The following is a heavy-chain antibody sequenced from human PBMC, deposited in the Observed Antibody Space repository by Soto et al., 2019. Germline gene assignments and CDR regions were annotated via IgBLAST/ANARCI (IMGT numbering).Heavy chain of an antibody. CDR1: GYTFTSYD. J-gene: IGHJ6*02. D-gene: IGHD4-17*01. CDR3: AREWRTVTWADYYYGMDV. Sequence: GASVKVSCKASGYTFTSYDINWVRQANGQGLEWMGWMNPNSGNTGYAQKFQGRVTMTRNTSISTAYMELSSLRSEDTAVYYCAREWRTVTWADYYYGMDVWGQGTTVTVS. V-gene: IGHV1-8*01. CDR2: MNPNSGNT.